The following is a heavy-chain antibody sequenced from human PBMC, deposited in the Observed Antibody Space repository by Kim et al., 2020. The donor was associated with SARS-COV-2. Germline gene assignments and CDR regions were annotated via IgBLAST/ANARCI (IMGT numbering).Heavy chain of an antibody. Sequence: GGSLRLSCAASGFTFSSYSMYWVRQAPGKGLEWVSGICISSTYTVYADSLKGRITISRDNARDFLYLQMNSLRADDTAVYYCAREARRSGRDEDSADAFDVWGQGALLSVSS. V-gene: IGHV3-21*01. J-gene: IGHJ3*01. CDR3: AREARRSGRDEDSADAFDV. D-gene: IGHD6-25*01. CDR2: ICISSTYT. CDR1: GFTFSSYS.